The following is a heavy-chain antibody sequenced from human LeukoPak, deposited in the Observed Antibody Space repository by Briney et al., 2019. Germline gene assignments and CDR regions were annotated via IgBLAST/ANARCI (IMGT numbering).Heavy chain of an antibody. CDR1: GYSFTTYW. J-gene: IGHJ5*02. Sequence: GESLKISCKASGYSFTTYWIGWVRQMPGKGLEWMGIIYPADSTAHYSPSFQGQVTISVDKSISTAYLQWSSLKASDTAMYYCARRGALGYCSSTSCSNWFDPWGQGTLVTVSS. CDR2: IYPADSTA. D-gene: IGHD2-2*01. V-gene: IGHV5-51*01. CDR3: ARRGALGYCSSTSCSNWFDP.